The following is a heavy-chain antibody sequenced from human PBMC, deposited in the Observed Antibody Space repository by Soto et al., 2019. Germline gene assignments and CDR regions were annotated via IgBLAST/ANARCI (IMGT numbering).Heavy chain of an antibody. Sequence: ASVKVSCKASGYTFTSYGISWVRQAPGQGLEWMGWIIAYGGNTDYAQKLQGGVTMARDAWTSTACMELRSLRSDDTAVYYWARDISHDYWGQGTLVTVS. J-gene: IGHJ4*02. V-gene: IGHV1-18*01. CDR3: ARDISHDY. CDR1: GYTFTSYG. CDR2: IIAYGGNT. D-gene: IGHD3-3*02.